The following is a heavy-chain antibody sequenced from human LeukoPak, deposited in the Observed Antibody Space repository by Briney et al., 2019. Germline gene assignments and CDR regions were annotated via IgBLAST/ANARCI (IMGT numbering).Heavy chain of an antibody. CDR3: ARLSGQTLAFSI. V-gene: IGHV3-21*01. Sequence: GGSLRLSCAASGFTFSSSAMTWVRQAPGKGLEWVSSISSSSSYIYYADSVKGRFTISRDNAKNSLYLQMNSLRAEDTAVYYCARLSGQTLAFSIWGQGTMVTVSS. J-gene: IGHJ3*02. CDR2: ISSSSSYI. D-gene: IGHD3-16*02. CDR1: GFTFSSSA.